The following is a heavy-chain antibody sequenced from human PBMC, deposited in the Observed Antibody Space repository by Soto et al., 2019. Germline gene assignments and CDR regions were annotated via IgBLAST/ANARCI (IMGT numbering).Heavy chain of an antibody. D-gene: IGHD5-12*01. Sequence: GGSLRLSCAASGLTFNRYWMHWVRHAPGKGLVWVSHINTDGSNTNYADSVKGRFTISRDNSKNTLYLQMNSLRAEDTAIYYCAKGYYSGYDLAYFDYWGQGALVTVSS. CDR2: INTDGSNT. J-gene: IGHJ4*02. CDR3: AKGYYSGYDLAYFDY. V-gene: IGHV3-74*01. CDR1: GLTFNRYW.